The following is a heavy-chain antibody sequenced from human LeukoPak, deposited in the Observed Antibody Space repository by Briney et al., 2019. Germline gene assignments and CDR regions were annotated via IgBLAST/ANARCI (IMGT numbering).Heavy chain of an antibody. Sequence: SETLSLTCTVSGGSISSYYWSWIRQPPGKGLEWIGYNYYSGSTNYNPSLKSRVTISVDTSKNQFSLKLSSVTAADTAVYYCARHYYDSHAPFDYWGQGTLVTVSS. CDR3: ARHYYDSHAPFDY. CDR2: NYYSGST. D-gene: IGHD3-22*01. CDR1: GGSISSYY. V-gene: IGHV4-59*08. J-gene: IGHJ4*02.